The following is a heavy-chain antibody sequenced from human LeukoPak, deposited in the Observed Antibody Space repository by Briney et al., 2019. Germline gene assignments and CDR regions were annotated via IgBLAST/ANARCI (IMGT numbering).Heavy chain of an antibody. V-gene: IGHV3-7*01. CDR2: MKDDGNEI. J-gene: IGHJ4*02. CDR3: ARNRATNDY. CDR1: GFTFKNYR. Sequence: PGGSLRLSRTASGFTFKNYRMSWVRQAPGKGLESVASMKDDGNEIQYVDSVKGRFTISRDNAKNSLYLQMNNLRAEDTAVYYCARNRATNDYWAQGTLVTVSS. D-gene: IGHD1-26*01.